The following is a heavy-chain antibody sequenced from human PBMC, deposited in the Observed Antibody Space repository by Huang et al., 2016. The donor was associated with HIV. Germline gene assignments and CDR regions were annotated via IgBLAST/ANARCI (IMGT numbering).Heavy chain of an antibody. Sequence: EVQLVESGGVLIQPGGSLRLSCAVSGFTVSCNYRSWFRQAPGRGLEWVSVIHNGGNTYYEDAVKGRFAISRDNFKNTLYLQVNSLRAEDTAVYYCAREFCGGDCFRSRDAFDIWGQGTMVTVAS. J-gene: IGHJ3*02. D-gene: IGHD2-21*02. CDR1: GFTVSCNY. CDR2: IHNGGNT. CDR3: AREFCGGDCFRSRDAFDI. V-gene: IGHV3-53*01.